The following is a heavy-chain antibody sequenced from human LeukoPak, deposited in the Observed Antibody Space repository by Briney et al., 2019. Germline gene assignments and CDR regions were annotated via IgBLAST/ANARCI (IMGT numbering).Heavy chain of an antibody. V-gene: IGHV1-18*01. J-gene: IGHJ5*02. CDR1: GYTFTSYY. CDR2: ISPYNGST. CDR3: ARDHISGPNWFDP. Sequence: ASVKVSCKASGYTFTSYYINWVRQAPGQGLEWMGWISPYNGSTNYAQKLQGRVTMTTDTSTSTAYMELSSLRSDDTAVYYCARDHISGPNWFDPWGEGTLVTVSS. D-gene: IGHD6-19*01.